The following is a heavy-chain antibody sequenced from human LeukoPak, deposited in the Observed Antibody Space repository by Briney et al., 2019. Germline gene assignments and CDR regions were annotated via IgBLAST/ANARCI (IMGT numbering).Heavy chain of an antibody. CDR2: ISTTGGST. Sequence: KPGGSLRLSCAASGFSFNNYAMSWVRQAPGQGLEWVSAISTTGGSTYYADSVKGRFTVSRDNSKNTLSLQMDSLRVEDTALYYCAKDWTTVVTPKGYYFDSWGQGTLVTVSS. D-gene: IGHD4-23*01. CDR3: AKDWTTVVTPKGYYFDS. V-gene: IGHV3-23*01. CDR1: GFSFNNYA. J-gene: IGHJ4*02.